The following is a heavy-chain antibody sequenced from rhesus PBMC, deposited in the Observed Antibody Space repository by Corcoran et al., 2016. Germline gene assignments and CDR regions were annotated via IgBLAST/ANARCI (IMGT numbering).Heavy chain of an antibody. Sequence: QVQLVQSGAEVKKPGASVKVSCKASGFTFGSYAIRWVRQAPGQGFEWVGVIIPLFGITNYAEKFQGRVTITADTSTSTAYMELSSLRSEDTAVYYCARVPHYEDDYGYYFDYWGQGVLVTISS. D-gene: IGHD3-9*01. J-gene: IGHJ4*01. CDR2: IIPLFGIT. V-gene: IGHV1-198*02. CDR3: ARVPHYEDDYGYYFDY. CDR1: GFTFGSYA.